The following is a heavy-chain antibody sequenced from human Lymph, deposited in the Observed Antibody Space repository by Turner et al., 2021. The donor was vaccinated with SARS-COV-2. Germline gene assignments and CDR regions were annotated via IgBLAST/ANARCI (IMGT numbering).Heavy chain of an antibody. D-gene: IGHD2-15*01. V-gene: IGHV1-2*02. CDR1: GYTITGYY. CDR3: ARISSSSWQFDY. Sequence: QGQLVRSGAGVRNPGASVKVACKASGYTITGYYMHWVRQAAGPVLVWSGCINTNSGGTDYAQKFQGRVTMTREMSISTTYMELSRLRSDDTAVYYCARISSSSWQFDYWGQGTLVTVSS. J-gene: IGHJ4*02. CDR2: INTNSGGT.